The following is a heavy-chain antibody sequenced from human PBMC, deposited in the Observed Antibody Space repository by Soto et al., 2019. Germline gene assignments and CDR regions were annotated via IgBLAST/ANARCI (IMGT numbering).Heavy chain of an antibody. V-gene: IGHV4-39*01. J-gene: IGHJ4*02. CDR3: ASLLYYDILTGPYYFDY. CDR1: GGSISSSSYY. CDR2: IYYSGST. D-gene: IGHD3-9*01. Sequence: QLQLQESGPGLVKPSETLSLTCTGSGGSISSSSYYWGWIRQPPGKGREWIGSIYYSGSTYYNPCLKSRLTISVDTSKNQFSLKLSSVTAADTAVYYCASLLYYDILTGPYYFDYWVQGTLVTVSS.